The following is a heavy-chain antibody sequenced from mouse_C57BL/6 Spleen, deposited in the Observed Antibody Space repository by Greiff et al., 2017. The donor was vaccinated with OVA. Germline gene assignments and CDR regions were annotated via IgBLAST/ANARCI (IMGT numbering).Heavy chain of an antibody. V-gene: IGHV1-82*01. CDR3: ARDYYGITWFAY. CDR1: GYAFSSSW. D-gene: IGHD1-1*01. CDR2: IYPGDGDT. J-gene: IGHJ3*01. Sequence: VQLQQSGPELVKPGASVKISCKASGYAFSSSWMNWVKQRPGKGLEWIGRIYPGDGDTNYNGKFKGKATLTADNSSSTDYMQLSSLTSEDSAVYFCARDYYGITWFAYWGQGTLVTVSA.